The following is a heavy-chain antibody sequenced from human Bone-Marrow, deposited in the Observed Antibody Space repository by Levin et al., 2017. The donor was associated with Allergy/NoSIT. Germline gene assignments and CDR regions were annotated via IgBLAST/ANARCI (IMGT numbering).Heavy chain of an antibody. V-gene: IGHV5-51*01. J-gene: IGHJ4*02. CDR2: IYPRDSDT. CDR1: GYSFSSYW. CDR3: ARHRGYSDYSDKYYFDY. D-gene: IGHD4-11*01. Sequence: GESLKISCQASGYSFSSYWVAWVRQMPGKGLEWMGIIYPRDSDTRYNPSFQGQVTMSADTSISTAYLQWSSLKASDTAMYFCARHRGYSDYSDKYYFDYWGQGTLVTVSS.